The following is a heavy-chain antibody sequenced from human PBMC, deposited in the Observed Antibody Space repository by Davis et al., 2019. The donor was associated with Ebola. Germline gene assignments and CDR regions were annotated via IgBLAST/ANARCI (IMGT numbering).Heavy chain of an antibody. Sequence: GESLKISCAASGFTFSSYWMSWVRQAPGKGLEWVSYISSSGSTIYYADSVKGRFTISRDNAKNSLYLQMNSLRAEDTAVYYCARSSGYSYPTNYYGMDVWGQGTTVTVSS. CDR1: GFTFSSYW. CDR3: ARSSGYSYPTNYYGMDV. J-gene: IGHJ6*02. CDR2: ISSSGSTI. D-gene: IGHD5-18*01. V-gene: IGHV3-48*04.